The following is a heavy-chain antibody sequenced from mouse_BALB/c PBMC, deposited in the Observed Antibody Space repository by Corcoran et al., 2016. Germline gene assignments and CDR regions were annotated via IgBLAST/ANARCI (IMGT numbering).Heavy chain of an antibody. V-gene: IGHV14-3*02. CDR1: GFNIKEAY. CDR3: ARWDWYYDV. CDR2: IDPANGHT. Sequence: EVQMPQSGAELVKPGASVKLSCTASGFNIKEAYMHWVKQRPEQGLEWIGRIDPANGHTTYDPKFQGKATITADTSSNTASLQLSSLTSEDTAVYYCARWDWYYDVWGAGTTVTVSS. J-gene: IGHJ1*01.